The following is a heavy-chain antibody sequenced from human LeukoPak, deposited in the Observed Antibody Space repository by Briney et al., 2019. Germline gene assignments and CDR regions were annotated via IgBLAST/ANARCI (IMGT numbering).Heavy chain of an antibody. J-gene: IGHJ6*03. CDR2: IYYSGST. V-gene: IGHV4-59*01. CDR1: GGSITNYY. Sequence: PSETLSLTCTVSGGSITNYYWSWIRQPPGKGLEWIGYIYYSGSTNYNPSLKSRVTISVDTSKNQFSLKLRSVIVADTAVYYCARVPRSYYYYYYMDVWGKGTTVTVSS. CDR3: ARVPRSYYYYYYMDV.